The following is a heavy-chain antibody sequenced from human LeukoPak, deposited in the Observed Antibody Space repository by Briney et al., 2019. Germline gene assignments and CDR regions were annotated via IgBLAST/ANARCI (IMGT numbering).Heavy chain of an antibody. CDR1: GFTFSSYA. J-gene: IGHJ4*02. CDR2: IRGNGDNT. V-gene: IGHV3-23*01. Sequence: GGSLRLSCAASGFTFSSYAMSWVRQAPGKGLEWVSLIRGNGDNTYYADSVKGRFTIARGNSKNTLYLQMNSLRAEDTAVYYCANQREDYYDSSGSTDYWGQGTLVTVSS. D-gene: IGHD3-22*01. CDR3: ANQREDYYDSSGSTDY.